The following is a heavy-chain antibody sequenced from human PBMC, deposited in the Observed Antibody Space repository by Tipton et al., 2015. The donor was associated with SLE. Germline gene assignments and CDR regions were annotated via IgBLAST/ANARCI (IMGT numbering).Heavy chain of an antibody. Sequence: LRLSCTVSGGSIGSGTYYWSWLRQPAGKGLEWIGRIYTSGSTSYNPSLKSRVTISVDTSKNQVSLKLSSVTAADTAVYYCATEDVVTVPAAIEAYYYYMDIWGKGTTVTVSS. V-gene: IGHV4-61*02. CDR2: IYTSGST. D-gene: IGHD2-2*02. CDR3: ATEDVVTVPAAIEAYYYYMDI. J-gene: IGHJ6*03. CDR1: GGSIGSGTYY.